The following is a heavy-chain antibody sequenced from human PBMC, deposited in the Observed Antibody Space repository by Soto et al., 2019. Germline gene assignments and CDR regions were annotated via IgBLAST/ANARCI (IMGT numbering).Heavy chain of an antibody. Sequence: GGSLRLSCAASGFTFSSYAMSWVRQAPGKGLEWVSAISGSGGSTYYADSVKGRFTISRDNSKNTLYLQMNSLRAEDTAVYYCANSMDHYSGYYFDYRGQGTLVTLST. D-gene: IGHD5-12*01. CDR3: ANSMDHYSGYYFDY. CDR2: ISGSGGST. CDR1: GFTFSSYA. J-gene: IGHJ4*02. V-gene: IGHV3-23*01.